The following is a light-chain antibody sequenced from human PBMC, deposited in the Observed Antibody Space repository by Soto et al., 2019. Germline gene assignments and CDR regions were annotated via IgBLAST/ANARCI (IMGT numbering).Light chain of an antibody. J-gene: IGKJ2*01. CDR2: KAS. Sequence: DIPMTQSPSTLSASVGDRVTITCRASQSISSWLAWYQQKPGKAPKLLIYKASSLESGVPSRFSGSGYGTVFTLTISSLQPDDFATYYCQQYNSYSPMYTFGQGTKLEIK. CDR3: QQYNSYSPMYT. V-gene: IGKV1-5*03. CDR1: QSISSW.